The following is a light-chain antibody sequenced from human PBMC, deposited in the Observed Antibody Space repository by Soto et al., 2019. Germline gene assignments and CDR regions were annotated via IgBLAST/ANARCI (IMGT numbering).Light chain of an antibody. CDR3: QQYGSSSYT. CDR2: AAS. Sequence: EIVLTQSPGTLSLSPGERATLSCRASQSISSSYLAWYQHKPGQAPRLLIYAASSRATGIPDRFSGSGSGTDFILTISRLQAEDFAVYYCQQYGSSSYTFGQGTQLEIK. V-gene: IGKV3-20*01. CDR1: QSISSSY. J-gene: IGKJ2*01.